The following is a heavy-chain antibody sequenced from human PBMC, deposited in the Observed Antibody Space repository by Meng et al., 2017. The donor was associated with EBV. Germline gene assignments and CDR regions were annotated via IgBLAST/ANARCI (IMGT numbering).Heavy chain of an antibody. CDR3: ARGDYTNYPRWFDP. V-gene: IGHV4-61*01. Sequence: QVQLQESGPGLVKPSETLSLTCTVSGGSVNNESYYWGWVRQPPGKGLEYIGYIYYTGSTNYNSSLKSRVTISLDKSKNQFSLKLTSLTAADTAIYYCARGDYTNYPRWFDPWGQGTLCNVSS. CDR1: GGSVNNESYY. J-gene: IGHJ5*02. CDR2: IYYTGST. D-gene: IGHD4-11*01.